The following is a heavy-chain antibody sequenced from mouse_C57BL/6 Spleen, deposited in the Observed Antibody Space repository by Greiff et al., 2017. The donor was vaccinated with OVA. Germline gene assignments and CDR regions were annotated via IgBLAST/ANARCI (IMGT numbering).Heavy chain of an antibody. D-gene: IGHD2-3*01. J-gene: IGHJ2*01. CDR2: IYPGSGNT. Sequence: VKLQESGAELVRPGASVKLSCKASGYTFTDYYINWVKQRPGQGLEWIARIYPGSGNTYYNEKFKGKATLTAEKSSSTAYMQLSSLTSEDSAVYFCARTGYYYFDYWGQGTTLTVSS. CDR3: ARTGYYYFDY. V-gene: IGHV1-76*01. CDR1: GYTFTDYY.